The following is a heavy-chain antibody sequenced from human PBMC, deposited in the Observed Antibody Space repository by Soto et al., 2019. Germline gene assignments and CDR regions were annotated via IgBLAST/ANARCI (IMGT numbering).Heavy chain of an antibody. CDR2: IYYSGST. Sequence: SETLSLTCTVSGGSISSYYWSWIRQPPGKGLEWIGYIYYSGSTNYNPSLKSRVTISVDTSKNQFSLKLSSVAAADTAVYYCARRWGRSFDYWGQGTLVTVSS. D-gene: IGHD2-15*01. CDR3: ARRWGRSFDY. V-gene: IGHV4-59*08. CDR1: GGSISSYY. J-gene: IGHJ4*02.